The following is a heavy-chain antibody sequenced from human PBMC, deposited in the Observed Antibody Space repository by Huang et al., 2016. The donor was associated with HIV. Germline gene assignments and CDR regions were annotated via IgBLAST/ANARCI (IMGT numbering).Heavy chain of an antibody. CDR3: ATKTKILTGMDV. CDR1: GYRFTDSF. V-gene: IGHV1-2*02. J-gene: IGHJ6*01. CDR2: INTQSGVA. Sequence: QVQLVQSGAEVKKPGASVKVSCKASGYRFTDSFMHWVRLAPGQGLEWMGSINTQSGVAKYAQRFQGRVTLTRDTSITTAYMEVSRLRSDDTAVYYCATKTKILTGMDVWGQGTTFTVSS. D-gene: IGHD1-7*01.